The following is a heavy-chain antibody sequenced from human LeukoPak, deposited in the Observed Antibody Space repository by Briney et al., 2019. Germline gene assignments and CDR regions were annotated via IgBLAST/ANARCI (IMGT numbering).Heavy chain of an antibody. D-gene: IGHD2-15*01. CDR1: GFTFSSYA. J-gene: IGHJ6*02. CDR3: AKGCAILAVVVAASLYYYYYGMDV. Sequence: GGSLRLSCAASGFTFSSYAMSWVRQAPGKGLEWVSAISGSGGSTYYADSVKGRFTISRDNSKNTLYLQMNSLRAEDTAVYYCAKGCAILAVVVAASLYYYYYGMDVWGQGTTVTVSS. V-gene: IGHV3-23*01. CDR2: ISGSGGST.